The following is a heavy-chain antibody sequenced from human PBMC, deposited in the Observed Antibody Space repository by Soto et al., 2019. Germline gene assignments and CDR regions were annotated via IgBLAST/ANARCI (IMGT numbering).Heavy chain of an antibody. CDR2: INDSGSI. V-gene: IGHV4-31*03. J-gene: IGHJ6*02. D-gene: IGHD3-10*01. Sequence: QVQLLESGPGLVKPSQTLSLTCTVSGGSISSGGYCWSWVRQHPGKGLEWIGNINDSGSIYSNPSLKSRVTITVDTSKNQFSLRLSSVTAADTAVYFCARDPAYYGSGSYYDGRAYYYGMDVWAHGTTVTVSS. CDR3: ARDPAYYGSGSYYDGRAYYYGMDV. CDR1: GGSISSGGYC.